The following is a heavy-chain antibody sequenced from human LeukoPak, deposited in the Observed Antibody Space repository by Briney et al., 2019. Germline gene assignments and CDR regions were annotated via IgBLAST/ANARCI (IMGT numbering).Heavy chain of an antibody. V-gene: IGHV4-39*07. J-gene: IGHJ4*02. CDR3: ARGGDGYKSNPFDY. CDR2: IYYSGIT. D-gene: IGHD5-24*01. Sequence: PSETLSLTCTVSGGSISSSSYYWGWIRQPPGKGLEGIGSIYYSGITYYNPSRQSPITISVDSSKNQFSLKLSSVTAADTAVYYCARGGDGYKSNPFDYWGQGTLVTVSS. CDR1: GGSISSSSYY.